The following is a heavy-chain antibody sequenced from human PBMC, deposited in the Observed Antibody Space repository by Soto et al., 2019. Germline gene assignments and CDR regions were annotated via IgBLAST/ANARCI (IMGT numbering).Heavy chain of an antibody. CDR2: IYTSGNT. CDR3: AREEAGPTSNWLDP. J-gene: IGHJ5*02. CDR1: GGSISNYQ. V-gene: IGHV4-4*07. Sequence: SETLSLTCTVSGGSISNYQWSWIRQPAGKGLEWIGRIYTSGNTNYNPSLKSRVTMSLDTSKNQFSLKLTSVTAADTAVYYCAREEAGPTSNWLDPWGQGPMVTVYS.